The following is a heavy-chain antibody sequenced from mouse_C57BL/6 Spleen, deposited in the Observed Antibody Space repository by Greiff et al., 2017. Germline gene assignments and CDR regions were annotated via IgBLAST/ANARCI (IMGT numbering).Heavy chain of an antibody. CDR3: ARRDGSSSFDY. CDR2: ISSGSSTI. V-gene: IGHV5-17*01. Sequence: EVQRVESGGGLVKPGGSLKLSCAASGFTFSDYGMHWVRRAPGKGLEWVAYISSGSSTIYYADTVKGRFPISRDNAKNTLFLQMTSLRSEDTAMYYCARRDGSSSFDYWGQGTTLTVSS. D-gene: IGHD1-1*01. J-gene: IGHJ2*01. CDR1: GFTFSDYG.